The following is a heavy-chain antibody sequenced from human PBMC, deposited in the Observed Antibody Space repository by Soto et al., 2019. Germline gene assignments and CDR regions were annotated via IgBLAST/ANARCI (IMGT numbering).Heavy chain of an antibody. Sequence: SETLSLTCAVSGGSISSSNWWSWVRQPPGKGLEWIGEIYHSGSTNYNPSLKSRVTISVDKSKNQFSLKLSSVTAADTAVYYCAREKMVTYYYYGMDVWGQGSTVTVSS. CDR1: GGSISSSNW. CDR2: IYHSGST. V-gene: IGHV4-4*02. D-gene: IGHD4-4*01. J-gene: IGHJ6*02. CDR3: AREKMVTYYYYGMDV.